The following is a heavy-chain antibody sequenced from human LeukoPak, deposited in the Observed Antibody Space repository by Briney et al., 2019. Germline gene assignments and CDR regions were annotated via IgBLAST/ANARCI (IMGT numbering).Heavy chain of an antibody. D-gene: IGHD1-26*01. J-gene: IGHJ4*02. CDR3: AKRGLNSGSYPHYFDY. CDR2: ISYDGSNK. V-gene: IGHV3-30*18. Sequence: GGSLRLSCAASGFTFSSYWMSWVRQAPGKGLEWVAVISYDGSNKYYADSVKGRFTISRDNSKNTLYLQMNSLRAEDTAVYYCAKRGLNSGSYPHYFDYWGQGTLATVSS. CDR1: GFTFSSYW.